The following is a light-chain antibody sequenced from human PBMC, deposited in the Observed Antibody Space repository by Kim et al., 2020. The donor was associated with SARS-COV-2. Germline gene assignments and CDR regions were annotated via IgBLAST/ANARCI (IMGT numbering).Light chain of an antibody. Sequence: STGQGATITCWASQSVGSALVGYQHKPGQDPRHLILDASHRATGIPARFSGSGSGTDFTLTIDSREAEDSAIYYCQQRGNRPPLTFGRGTKVDIK. CDR1: QSVGSA. CDR2: DAS. CDR3: QQRGNRPPLT. V-gene: IGKV3-11*01. J-gene: IGKJ4*01.